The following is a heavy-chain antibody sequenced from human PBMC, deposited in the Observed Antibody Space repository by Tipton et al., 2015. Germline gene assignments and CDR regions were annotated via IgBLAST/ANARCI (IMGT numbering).Heavy chain of an antibody. Sequence: LRLSCTVSSDSINKYYWSWIRQPPGKELEWIGYIQFSGATNYNPSLESRVSISVDTSKTQFSLEMRSVTATDTAVYYCACQDYDSLTRDYQTVDYWGQGTLVTVSS. J-gene: IGHJ4*02. CDR3: ACQDYDSLTRDYQTVDY. CDR2: IQFSGAT. D-gene: IGHD3-9*01. V-gene: IGHV4-59*01. CDR1: SDSINKYY.